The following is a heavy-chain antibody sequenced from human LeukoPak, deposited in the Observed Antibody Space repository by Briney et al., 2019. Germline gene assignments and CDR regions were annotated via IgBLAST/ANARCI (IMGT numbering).Heavy chain of an antibody. CDR1: GYTFTGYY. CDR3: ARGPSTPLGTTDYYYYMDV. V-gene: IGHV1-2*02. CDR2: INPNSGGT. Sequence: ASVKVSCKASGYTFTGYYMHWVRQAPGQGLEWMGWINPNSGGTNYAQKFQGRVTMTRDTSISTAYMELSRLRSDDTAVYYCARGPSTPLGTTDYYYYMDVWGKGTTVTVSS. D-gene: IGHD1-1*01. J-gene: IGHJ6*03.